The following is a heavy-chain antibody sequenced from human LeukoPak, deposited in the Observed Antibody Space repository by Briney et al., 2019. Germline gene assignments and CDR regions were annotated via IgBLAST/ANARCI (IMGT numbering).Heavy chain of an antibody. D-gene: IGHD2-21*02. CDR2: ISSSGSAI. CDR3: AREGSSLTEIHY. Sequence: GGFLRLSCAASGFSFSDYYMSWIRQAPGKGLEWVSYISSSGSAIYYTDSVKGRFTISRDNAKNSLYLQMNTLRAEDTAVYYCAREGSSLTEIHYWGQGTLVTVSS. V-gene: IGHV3-11*01. J-gene: IGHJ4*02. CDR1: GFSFSDYY.